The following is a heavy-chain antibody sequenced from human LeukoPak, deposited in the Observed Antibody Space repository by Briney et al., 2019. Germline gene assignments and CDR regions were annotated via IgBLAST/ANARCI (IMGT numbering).Heavy chain of an antibody. CDR1: GGSINSSRYY. D-gene: IGHD2-15*01. CDR2: IDYSGST. V-gene: IGHV4-39*07. CDR3: AREHCSGGSCYSIYYYYYMDV. Sequence: SETLSLTCTVSGGSINSSRYYWGWIRQPPGKGLEWIGSIDYSGSTYYNPSLKSRLTISVDMSKNQFSLKLSSVTAADTAVYYCAREHCSGGSCYSIYYYYYMDVWGKGTTVTVSS. J-gene: IGHJ6*03.